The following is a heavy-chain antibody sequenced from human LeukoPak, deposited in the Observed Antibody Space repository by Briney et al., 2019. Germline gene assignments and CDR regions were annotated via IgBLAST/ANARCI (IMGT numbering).Heavy chain of an antibody. J-gene: IGHJ4*02. D-gene: IGHD5-12*01. CDR2: ISSSRSYM. V-gene: IGHV3-21*01. CDR3: VRALGYIEVGFDY. CDR1: GFTFSSYS. Sequence: PGGSLRLSCAASGFTFSSYSMNWVRQAPGKGLEWVSSISSSRSYMYYADSVKGRFTISRDNAKNSLYLQMNSLRAEDTAVYYCVRALGYIEVGFDYWGQGTLVTVSS.